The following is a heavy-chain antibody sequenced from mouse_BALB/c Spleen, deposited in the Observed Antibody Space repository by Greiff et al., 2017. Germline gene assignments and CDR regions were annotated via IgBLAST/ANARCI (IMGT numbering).Heavy chain of an antibody. Sequence: EVQLVESGGGLVKPGGSLKLSCAASGFAFSSYDMSWVRQTPEKRLEWVAYISSGGGSTYYPDTVKGRFTISRDNAKNTLYLQMSSLKSEDTAMYYCASYYYGSSLDYWGQGTSVTVSS. J-gene: IGHJ4*01. D-gene: IGHD1-1*01. CDR2: ISSGGGST. CDR1: GFAFSSYD. V-gene: IGHV5-12-1*01. CDR3: ASYYYGSSLDY.